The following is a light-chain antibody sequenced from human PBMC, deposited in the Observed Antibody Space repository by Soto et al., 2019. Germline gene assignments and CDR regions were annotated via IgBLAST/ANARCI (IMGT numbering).Light chain of an antibody. CDR2: DVN. Sequence: QSALTQPHSVSGSPGQSVAISCSGTSSDVGGYNYVSWYQQHPGKAPKLIIFDVNKRPSGVPGRFSGSKSGSTASLTISGLQAEDEADYYCCSYGGSFYVVGTGTKVTVL. V-gene: IGLV2-11*01. CDR1: SSDVGGYNY. J-gene: IGLJ1*01. CDR3: CSYGGSFYV.